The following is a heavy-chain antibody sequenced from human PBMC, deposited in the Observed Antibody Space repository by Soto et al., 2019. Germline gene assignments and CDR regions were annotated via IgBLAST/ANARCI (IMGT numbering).Heavy chain of an antibody. CDR1: GFSLRTSGVG. Sequence: QITLKESGPTLVKPTQTLKLTCTFSGFSLRTSGVGVDWVRQPPGKALAWLARIYWDDDKRYSPSLKSRLAINQDTSKNQVVLTMTNMDPLDTATYYCARTVAATPLTLDSGGQGSLVTVSS. V-gene: IGHV2-5*02. CDR3: ARTVAATPLTLDS. D-gene: IGHD2-15*01. J-gene: IGHJ4*02. CDR2: IYWDDDK.